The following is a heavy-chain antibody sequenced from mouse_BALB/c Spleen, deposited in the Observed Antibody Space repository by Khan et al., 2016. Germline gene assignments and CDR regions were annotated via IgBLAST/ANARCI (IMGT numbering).Heavy chain of an antibody. J-gene: IGHJ3*01. D-gene: IGHD1-1*01. CDR2: INPGSGGT. V-gene: IGHV1-54*01. CDR1: GYAFTNCL. CDR3: ASHYVSSYLGFAY. Sequence: QVQLQQSGAELVRPGTSVKVSCKATGYAFTNCLIEWVKQRPGQGLEWIGVINPGSGGTNYNERFKGKATLTADNSSSTAYMQLSSLTSDNSAVYFSASHYVSSYLGFAYWGQGTLVTVS.